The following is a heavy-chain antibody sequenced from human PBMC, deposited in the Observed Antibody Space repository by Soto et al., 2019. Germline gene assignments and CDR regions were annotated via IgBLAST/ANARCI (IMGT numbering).Heavy chain of an antibody. V-gene: IGHV1-3*01. J-gene: IGHJ6*03. Sequence: ASVKVFCKASGYTFTSYAMHWVRQAPGQRLEWMGWINAGNGNTKYSQKFQGRVTITRDTSASTAYMELSSLRSEDTAVYYCARIVAVPEYYYMDVWGKATTVTVSS. CDR1: GYTFTSYA. CDR2: INAGNGNT. D-gene: IGHD5-12*01. CDR3: ARIVAVPEYYYMDV.